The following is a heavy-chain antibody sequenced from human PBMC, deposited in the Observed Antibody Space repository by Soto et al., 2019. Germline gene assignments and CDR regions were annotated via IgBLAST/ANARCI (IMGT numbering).Heavy chain of an antibody. CDR1: GFTFSDHY. V-gene: IGHV3-72*01. Sequence: EVQLVESGGGLVQPGGSLRLSCAASGFTFSDHYMDWVRQAPGKGLQWVGRTRNKAESYTTEYAASVKGRFTISRDDSKNLLYLQINGLKAEDTAVYYCATGVVGAADYWGQGTLVTVSS. D-gene: IGHD1-26*01. J-gene: IGHJ4*02. CDR3: ATGVVGAADY. CDR2: TRNKAESYTT.